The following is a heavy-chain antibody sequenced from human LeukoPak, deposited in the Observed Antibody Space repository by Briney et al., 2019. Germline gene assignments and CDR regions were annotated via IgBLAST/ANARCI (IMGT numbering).Heavy chain of an antibody. D-gene: IGHD6-19*01. CDR2: IYPGDSET. Sequence: PGESLKISCKGSGYSFTNYWIGWVRQMPEKGLEFMGIIYPGDSETKYSPSFQGQVTISADKSINTAYLHWNGLKASDTAVFYCARLSIAVSGDFDYWGQGTLVTVTS. CDR1: GYSFTNYW. V-gene: IGHV5-51*01. CDR3: ARLSIAVSGDFDY. J-gene: IGHJ4*02.